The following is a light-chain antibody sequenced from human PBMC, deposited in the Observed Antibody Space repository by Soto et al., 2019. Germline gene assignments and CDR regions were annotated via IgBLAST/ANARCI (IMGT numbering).Light chain of an antibody. CDR2: EGS. CDR1: SGDVGSYNL. V-gene: IGLV2-23*01. Sequence: QSALTHPASVSGSPGQSITISCTGTSGDVGSYNLVSWYQHHPGKAPKLMIYEGSKRPSGVSNRFSGSKSGSTASLTISGLQAEDEADYYCCSYARSSTYVFGTGTKLTVL. CDR3: CSYARSSTYV. J-gene: IGLJ1*01.